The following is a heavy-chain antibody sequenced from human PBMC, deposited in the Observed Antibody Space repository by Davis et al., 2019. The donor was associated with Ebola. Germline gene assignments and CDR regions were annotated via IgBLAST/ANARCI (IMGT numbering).Heavy chain of an antibody. J-gene: IGHJ6*02. CDR3: ARGLIWFGELLLDYGMDV. V-gene: IGHV3-21*04. CDR2: ISSSSSYI. D-gene: IGHD3-10*01. CDR1: GFTFSSYS. Sequence: GESLKISCAASGFTFSSYSMNWVRQAPGKGLEWVSSISSSSSYIYYADSVKGRFTISRDNAKNSLYLQMNSLRAEDTAVYYCARGLIWFGELLLDYGMDVWGQGITVTVSS.